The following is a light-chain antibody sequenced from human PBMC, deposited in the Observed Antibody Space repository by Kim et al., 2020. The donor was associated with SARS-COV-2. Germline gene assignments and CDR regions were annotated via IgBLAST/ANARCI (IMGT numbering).Light chain of an antibody. Sequence: DIQMTQSPSSLSASVGDRVTITCRASQGINNYLAWFQQKPGKAPKSLIYAASNLQSGVPSKFSGSGSGTDFTLTISSLQPEDFASYYCQQYNSYPATFGQGTKLEI. J-gene: IGKJ2*01. CDR2: AAS. CDR1: QGINNY. V-gene: IGKV1-16*02. CDR3: QQYNSYPAT.